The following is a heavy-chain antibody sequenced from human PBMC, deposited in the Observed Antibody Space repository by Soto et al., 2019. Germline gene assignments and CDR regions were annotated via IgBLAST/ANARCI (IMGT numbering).Heavy chain of an antibody. CDR1: GATFSRYS. V-gene: IGHV1-69*04. J-gene: IGHJ4*02. CDR3: AREAPPEQGYSNYYFDN. CDR2: IIPILDIA. D-gene: IGHD4-4*01. Sequence: GASVKVCCKASGATFSRYSFTWVRQAPGQGLEWMGRIIPILDIANYAQNFQGRVTFTADESASTAYMELASLISEDTAVYYCAREAPPEQGYSNYYFDNWAQGTLVTVSS.